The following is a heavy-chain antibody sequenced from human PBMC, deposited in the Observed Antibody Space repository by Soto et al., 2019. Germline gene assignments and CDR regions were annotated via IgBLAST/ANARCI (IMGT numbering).Heavy chain of an antibody. J-gene: IGHJ4*02. D-gene: IGHD4-17*01. Sequence: PGGSLRLSCAASGFTFSSYSRNWVRQAPGKGLEWVSSISSSSSYIYYADSVKGRFTISRDNAKNSLYLQMNSLRAEDTAVYYCARDAYGDYGFDYWGQGTLVTVSS. CDR1: GFTFSSYS. CDR3: ARDAYGDYGFDY. CDR2: ISSSSSYI. V-gene: IGHV3-21*01.